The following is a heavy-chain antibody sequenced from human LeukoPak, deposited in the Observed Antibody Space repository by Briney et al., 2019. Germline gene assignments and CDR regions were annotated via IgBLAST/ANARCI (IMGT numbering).Heavy chain of an antibody. Sequence: GGSLRLSCAASGFTFSSSAMSWVRQAPGKGLEWVSAISNNGGYTYYADSVQGRFTISRDNSKNTLYLQMNSLRAEDTALYYCAKGRGFSYGSGNWFDPWGQGTLVTVSS. CDR1: GFTFSSSA. D-gene: IGHD5-18*01. CDR2: ISNNGGYT. J-gene: IGHJ5*02. CDR3: AKGRGFSYGSGNWFDP. V-gene: IGHV3-23*01.